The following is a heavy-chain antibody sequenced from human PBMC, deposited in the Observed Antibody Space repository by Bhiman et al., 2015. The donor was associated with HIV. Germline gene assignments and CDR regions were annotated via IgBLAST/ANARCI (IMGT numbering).Heavy chain of an antibody. V-gene: IGHV3-9*01. CDR1: GFSFDDYA. CDR2: ISWNSGSI. CDR3: AKHISRIAAPGIGLDY. D-gene: IGHD6-13*01. J-gene: IGHJ4*02. Sequence: EVQLVESGGGLVQPGRSLRLSCAASGFSFDDYAMHWVRQAPGKGLEWVSGISWNSGSIGYADSVKGRFTISRDNAKNSLYLQMNSLRAEDTAFYYCAKHISRIAAPGIGLDYWGQGTLVTVSS.